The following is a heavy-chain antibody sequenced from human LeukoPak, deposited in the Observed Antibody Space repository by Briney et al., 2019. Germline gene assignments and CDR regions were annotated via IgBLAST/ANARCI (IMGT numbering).Heavy chain of an antibody. CDR3: ARSLYYFWSGYYPLGY. Sequence: SETLSLTCTVSGGSISSYYWSWIRQPPGKGLEWIGRIYTSGSTNYNPSLKSRVTMSVDTPTNQFSLKLSSVTAADTAVYYCARSLYYFWSGYYPLGYWGQGTLVTVSS. CDR1: GGSISSYY. J-gene: IGHJ4*02. V-gene: IGHV4-4*07. CDR2: IYTSGST. D-gene: IGHD3-3*01.